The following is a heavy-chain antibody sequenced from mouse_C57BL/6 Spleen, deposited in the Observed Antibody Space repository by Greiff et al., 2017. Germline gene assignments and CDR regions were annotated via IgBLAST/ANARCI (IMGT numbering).Heavy chain of an antibody. D-gene: IGHD2-4*01. CDR1: GYAFSSSW. Sequence: QVQLQQSGPELVKPGASVKISCKASGYAFSSSWMNWVKQRPGKGLEGIGRIYPGDGDTNYNGKFKGKATLTADTSSSTAYMQLNSLTSEDSAVYFCARRGYDYGGRLYYFDYWGQGTTLTVSS. CDR3: ARRGYDYGGRLYYFDY. V-gene: IGHV1-82*01. J-gene: IGHJ2*01. CDR2: IYPGDGDT.